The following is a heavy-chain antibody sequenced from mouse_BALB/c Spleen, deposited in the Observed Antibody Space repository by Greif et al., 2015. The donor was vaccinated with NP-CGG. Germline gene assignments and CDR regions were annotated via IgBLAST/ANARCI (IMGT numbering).Heavy chain of an antibody. J-gene: IGHJ4*01. V-gene: IGHV5-6*01. D-gene: IGHD2-14*01. CDR3: ARHRFAMDY. Sequence: EVQLQQSGGDLVKPGGSLKLSCAASGFTFSSYGMSWVRQTPDKRLEWVATISSGGSYTYYPDSVKGRFTISRDNAKNTLYLQMSSLKSEDTAMYYCARHRFAMDYWGQGTSVTVSS. CDR2: ISSGGSYT. CDR1: GFTFSSYG.